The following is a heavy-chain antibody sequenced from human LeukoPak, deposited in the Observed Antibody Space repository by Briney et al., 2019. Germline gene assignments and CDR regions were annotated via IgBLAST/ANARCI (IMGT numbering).Heavy chain of an antibody. V-gene: IGHV4-39*07. Sequence: SETLSLTCTVSGGSISSSSYYWGWIRQPPGKGLEWIGSIYYSGSTYYNPSLKSRVTISVDTSKNQFSLKLSSVTAADTAVHYCARDSHYPDYWGQGTLVTVSS. CDR1: GGSISSSSYY. J-gene: IGHJ4*02. CDR2: IYYSGST. CDR3: ARDSHYPDY.